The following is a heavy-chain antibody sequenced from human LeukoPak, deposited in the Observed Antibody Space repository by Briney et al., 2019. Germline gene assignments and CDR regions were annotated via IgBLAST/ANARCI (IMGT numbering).Heavy chain of an antibody. CDR3: ALGDCSSTSCHVFDY. CDR2: IFNSGST. D-gene: IGHD2-2*01. V-gene: IGHV4-59*01. J-gene: IGHJ4*02. CDR1: GGYISSYY. Sequence: SETLSLTCTVSGGYISSYYWSWLRQPPGKGLEWIGYIFNSGSTNYNPSLKSRVTISVDTSKNQFSLKLSSVTAADTAVYFCALGDCSSTSCHVFDYWGQGTLVTVAS.